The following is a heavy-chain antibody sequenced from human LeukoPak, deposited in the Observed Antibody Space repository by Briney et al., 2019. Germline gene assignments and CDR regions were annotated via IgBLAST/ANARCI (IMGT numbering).Heavy chain of an antibody. D-gene: IGHD3-22*01. J-gene: IGHJ3*02. CDR3: ARVYYDSSGAFDI. Sequence: SETLSLTCTVSGGSISSYYWSWIRQPPGKGLEWIGYIYYSGSTNHNPSLKSRVTISVDTSKNQFSLKLSSVTAADTAVYYCARVYYDSSGAFDIWGQGTMVTVSS. CDR2: IYYSGST. CDR1: GGSISSYY. V-gene: IGHV4-59*01.